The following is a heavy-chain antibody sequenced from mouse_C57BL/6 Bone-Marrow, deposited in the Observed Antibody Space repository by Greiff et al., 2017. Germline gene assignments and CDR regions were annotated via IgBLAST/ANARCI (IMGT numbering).Heavy chain of an antibody. J-gene: IGHJ2*01. V-gene: IGHV1-4*01. CDR2: IIPSSGYT. Sequence: VKLMESGAELARPGASVTMSCKASGYTFTSYTMHWVNQRFRQGLVWIGYIIPSSGYTKYNQKLKDKATLTADKSSSTAYMQLSSRASEDSSVNYFARGRLRRVCDYWGQGTTLTVSS. CDR1: GYTFTSYT. CDR3: ARGRLRRVCDY. D-gene: IGHD2-4*01.